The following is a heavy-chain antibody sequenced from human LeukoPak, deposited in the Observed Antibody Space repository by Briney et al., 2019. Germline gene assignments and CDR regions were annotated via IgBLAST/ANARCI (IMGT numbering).Heavy chain of an antibody. D-gene: IGHD2-15*01. J-gene: IGHJ4*02. CDR1: GFTFSSYE. CDR2: ISYDGSNK. V-gene: IGHV3-30*04. Sequence: PGGSLRLSCAASGFTFSSYEMNWVRQAPGKGLEWVAVISYDGSNKYYADSVKGRFTISRDNSKNTLYLQMNSLRAEDTAVYYCARDMGYCSGGSCERYFDYWGQGTLVTVSS. CDR3: ARDMGYCSGGSCERYFDY.